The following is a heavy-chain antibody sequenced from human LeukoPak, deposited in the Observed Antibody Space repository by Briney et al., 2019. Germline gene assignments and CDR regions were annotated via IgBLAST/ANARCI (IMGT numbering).Heavy chain of an antibody. Sequence: GASVKVSCKASGYTFTSYYMHWVRQAPGQGLEWIGIINPSGGSTSYAQKFQGRVTMTRDTSTSTVHMELSSLRSEDTAVYYCARAPYYYYYMDVWGKGTTVTVSS. V-gene: IGHV1-46*01. CDR1: GYTFTSYY. CDR2: INPSGGST. CDR3: ARAPYYYYYMDV. J-gene: IGHJ6*03.